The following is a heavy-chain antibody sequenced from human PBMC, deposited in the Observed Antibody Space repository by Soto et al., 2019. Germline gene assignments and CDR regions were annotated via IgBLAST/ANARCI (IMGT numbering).Heavy chain of an antibody. J-gene: IGHJ4*02. D-gene: IGHD3-22*01. Sequence: ASVKVSWKASGYTFTSYGISWVRQAPGQGLEWMGGISAIFGKANYAQKFQGRVTITADESTSTAYMELSSLRSEDTAVYYCARSQHSPYYYDSSGPLNLDYWGQGTLVTVSS. CDR1: GYTFTSYG. CDR3: ARSQHSPYYYDSSGPLNLDY. V-gene: IGHV1-69*13. CDR2: ISAIFGKA.